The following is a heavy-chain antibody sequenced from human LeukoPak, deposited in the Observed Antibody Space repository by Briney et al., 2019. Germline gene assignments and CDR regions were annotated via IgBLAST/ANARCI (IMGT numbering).Heavy chain of an antibody. CDR1: GFTFNSYG. CDR3: ARGDVHFRY. Sequence: PGGSLRLSCAASGFTFNSYGMHWVRQAPGKGLEWVAYIGHDGINKYYADSVKGRFTISRDSSKNTLHLQMNSLRAEDTAVYYCARGDVHFRYWGQGTLVTVSS. J-gene: IGHJ4*02. V-gene: IGHV3-30*02. CDR2: IGHDGINK. D-gene: IGHD2/OR15-2a*01.